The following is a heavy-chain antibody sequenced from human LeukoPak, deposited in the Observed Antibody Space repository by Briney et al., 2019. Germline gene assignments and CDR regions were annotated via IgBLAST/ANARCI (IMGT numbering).Heavy chain of an antibody. CDR1: GFTFSSYT. CDR3: AKDIAQGYTFGSIEQDY. V-gene: IGHV3-23*01. J-gene: IGHJ4*02. D-gene: IGHD5-18*01. Sequence: GGSLRLSCAASGFTFSSYTMSWVRQAPGKGLEWVSAISGSGGSTYYADSVKGRFTISRDNSKDTLSLQMNSLRAEDTAVYYCAKDIAQGYTFGSIEQDYWGQGTLVTVSS. CDR2: ISGSGGST.